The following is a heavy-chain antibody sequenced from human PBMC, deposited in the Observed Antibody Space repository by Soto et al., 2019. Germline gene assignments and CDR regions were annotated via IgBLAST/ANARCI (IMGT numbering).Heavy chain of an antibody. CDR2: MHPNSGNT. V-gene: IGHV1-8*01. J-gene: IGHJ6*02. D-gene: IGHD6-19*01. CDR1: GYTFTSYD. Sequence: QVQLVQSGAEVKKPGASVKVYCKASGYTFTSYDINWVRQATGQGLEWMGWMHPNSGNTGYAQKFQGRVTMTSNTYHSKAYVVLGSLGCVHMGMYYCPRGGGSGCGGGAYYYYGMEVWGQGTTVTVSS. CDR3: PRGGGSGCGGGAYYYYGMEV.